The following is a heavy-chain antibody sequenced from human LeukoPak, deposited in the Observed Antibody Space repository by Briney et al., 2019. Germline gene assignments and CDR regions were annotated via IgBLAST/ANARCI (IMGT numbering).Heavy chain of an antibody. CDR2: INHSGST. D-gene: IGHD3-9*01. V-gene: IGHV4-34*01. CDR3: ARGGPQLVIRYFDL. J-gene: IGHJ2*01. CDR1: GGSFSGYN. Sequence: PSESLSLTCAVYGGSFSGYNWNWVRQPPGKGLEWGGEINHSGSTNYNPSLKSRVTTSVTKSKNQSSLMLSSVTAEDTAVYYCARGGPQLVIRYFDLWGRGPLVTVSS.